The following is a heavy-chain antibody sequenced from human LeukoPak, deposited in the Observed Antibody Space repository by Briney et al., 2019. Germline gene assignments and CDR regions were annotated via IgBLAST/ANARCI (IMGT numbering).Heavy chain of an antibody. V-gene: IGHV3-66*01. CDR3: ARDSDPGALDV. CDR1: GFTVSSNY. Sequence: GGSLRLSCAASGFTVSSNYMSWVRQAPGKGLEWVSVIYSGGSTYYADSVKGRFTISRDNSKNTLYLQMNSLRAEDTAVYYCARDSDPGALDVWGQGTRVIVSS. J-gene: IGHJ3*01. CDR2: IYSGGST.